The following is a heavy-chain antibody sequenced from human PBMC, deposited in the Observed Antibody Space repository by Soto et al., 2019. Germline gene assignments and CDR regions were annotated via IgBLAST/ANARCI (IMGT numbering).Heavy chain of an antibody. J-gene: IGHJ6*03. CDR2: IWYDGSNK. V-gene: IGHV3-33*01. D-gene: IGHD3-10*01. Sequence: GGSLRLSCAASGFTFSSYGMHWVRQAPGKGLEWVAVIWYDGSNKYYADSVKGRFTISRDNSKNTLCLQMNSLRAEDTAVYYCARRVRGVIITDYMDVWGKGTTVTVSS. CDR1: GFTFSSYG. CDR3: ARRVRGVIITDYMDV.